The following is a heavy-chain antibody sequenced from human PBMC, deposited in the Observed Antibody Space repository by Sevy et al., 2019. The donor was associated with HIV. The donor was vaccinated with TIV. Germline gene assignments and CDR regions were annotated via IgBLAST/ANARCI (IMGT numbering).Heavy chain of an antibody. J-gene: IGHJ4*02. CDR3: VIGGRDSYVRYNDWHADY. Sequence: GESLKISCKGSGYSFTTYWIGWVRQMPGKDLEWIGIIYPSDSEIRCSPPFQGQVTISADKAISTAYLQWSSLKASDSAVYYCVIGGRDSYVRYNDWHADYWGQGTLVTVSS. CDR2: IYPSDSEI. D-gene: IGHD3-9*01. CDR1: GYSFTTYW. V-gene: IGHV5-51*01.